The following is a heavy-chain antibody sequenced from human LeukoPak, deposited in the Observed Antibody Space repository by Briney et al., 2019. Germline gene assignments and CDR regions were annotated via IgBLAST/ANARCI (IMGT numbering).Heavy chain of an antibody. CDR3: ARARQDYSNYVGYYYYMDV. J-gene: IGHJ6*03. CDR2: IYYSGST. Sequence: SETLSLTCTVSGGSISSSSYYWGWIRQPPGKGLEWIGSIYYSGSTYYNPSLKSRVTMSVDTSKNQFSLKLSSVTAADTAVYYCARARQDYSNYVGYYYYMDVWGKGTTVTVSS. V-gene: IGHV4-39*07. D-gene: IGHD4-11*01. CDR1: GGSISSSSYY.